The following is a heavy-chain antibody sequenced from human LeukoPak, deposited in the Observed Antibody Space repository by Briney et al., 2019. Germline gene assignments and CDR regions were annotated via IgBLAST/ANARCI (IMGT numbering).Heavy chain of an antibody. CDR2: ISIGSSYT. CDR3: ARDRAPSGFYLGDFYY. D-gene: IGHD3-22*01. J-gene: IGHJ4*02. Sequence: KSGGSLRLSCAASGFTFSDYYMSWIRQAPGKGLEWVSYISIGSSYTKYADSVKGRFTISRDNAKKSLYLQMNSLRADDSAVYYCARDRAPSGFYLGDFYYWGQGALVTVSS. V-gene: IGHV3-11*05. CDR1: GFTFSDYY.